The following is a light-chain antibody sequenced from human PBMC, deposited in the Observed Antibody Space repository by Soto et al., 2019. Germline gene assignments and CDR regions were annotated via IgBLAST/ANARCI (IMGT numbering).Light chain of an antibody. J-gene: IGLJ1*01. CDR3: KPADSSGSYV. CDR1: VLPKQY. CDR2: KDN. Sequence: SYELTQPPSVSVSPGQTATITCSGDVLPKQYASWYQQKPGQAPEVVIYKDNQRPSGIPERFSGSGSGTTVTLTISGVRAEDEADYYCKPADSSGSYVFGSWSKVIV. V-gene: IGLV3-25*02.